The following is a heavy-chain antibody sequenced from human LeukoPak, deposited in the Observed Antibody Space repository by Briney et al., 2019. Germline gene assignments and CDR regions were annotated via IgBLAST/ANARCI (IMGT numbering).Heavy chain of an antibody. CDR1: GGAISSSNW. CDR2: IYHSGST. CDR3: AAYYDSSGYYYFDY. V-gene: IGHV4-4*02. Sequence: SGTLSLTCAVSGGAISSSNWWSWVRQPPGKGLEWIGEIYHSGSTNYNPSLKSRVTISVDKSKNQFSLKLSSVTAADTAVYYCAAYYDSSGYYYFDYWGQGTLVTVSS. D-gene: IGHD3-22*01. J-gene: IGHJ4*02.